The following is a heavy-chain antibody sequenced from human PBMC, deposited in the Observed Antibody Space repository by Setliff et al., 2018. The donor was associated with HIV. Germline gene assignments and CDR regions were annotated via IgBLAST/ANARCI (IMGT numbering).Heavy chain of an antibody. CDR3: ARRVGIRFLEWFGGGHWLDP. Sequence: GASVKVSCKASGYTFTGYYIHWVRQAPGQGLEWMGWINPNSGDTKYAQNFQGRVTMTRDTSIDIAYMELNMLRSDDTAVYYCARRVGIRFLEWFGGGHWLDPWGQGTQVTVSS. D-gene: IGHD3-3*01. V-gene: IGHV1-2*02. CDR2: INPNSGDT. J-gene: IGHJ5*02. CDR1: GYTFTGYY.